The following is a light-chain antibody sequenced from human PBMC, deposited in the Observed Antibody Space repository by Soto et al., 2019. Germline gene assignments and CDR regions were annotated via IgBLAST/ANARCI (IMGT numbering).Light chain of an antibody. V-gene: IGKV3-15*01. Sequence: EVLMTQSPATLSVYPGERVTLSCRASQSVSTNLAWYQQKPGQSPRLLIYGASTRATDVPARFRGGGSETEFTLTISSLQSEDFAVYYCQQYNNWPPWTFGQVTKAAIK. CDR3: QQYNNWPPWT. CDR1: QSVSTN. CDR2: GAS. J-gene: IGKJ1*01.